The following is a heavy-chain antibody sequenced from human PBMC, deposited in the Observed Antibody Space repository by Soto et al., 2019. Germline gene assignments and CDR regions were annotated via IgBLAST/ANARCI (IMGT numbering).Heavy chain of an antibody. J-gene: IGHJ4*02. D-gene: IGHD3-10*01. CDR1: GGFFSGYY. CDR2: INHSGST. Sequence: QVQLQQWGAGLLKPSETLSLTCAVDGGFFSGYYWSWIRQPPGKGLEWIGEINHSGSTNYNPSLKSRVTISVDTSKNQFSLKLSSVTAADTAVYYCARAFGDFDCWGQGTLVTVSS. V-gene: IGHV4-34*01. CDR3: ARAFGDFDC.